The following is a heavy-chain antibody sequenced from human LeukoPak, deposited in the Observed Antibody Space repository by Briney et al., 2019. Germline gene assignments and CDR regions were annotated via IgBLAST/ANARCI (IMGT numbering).Heavy chain of an antibody. J-gene: IGHJ4*02. CDR3: ARDSPSIVEAPVGY. D-gene: IGHD1-26*01. V-gene: IGHV1-46*01. Sequence: ASVKVSCKASGYTFTNYYMHWVRQAPGQGLEWMGIINPSGGNTNSAQKFQGRLTMTRDTSTSTVYMELSTLRSEDTAVYYCARDSPSIVEAPVGYWGQGTLVTVSS. CDR2: INPSGGNT. CDR1: GYTFTNYY.